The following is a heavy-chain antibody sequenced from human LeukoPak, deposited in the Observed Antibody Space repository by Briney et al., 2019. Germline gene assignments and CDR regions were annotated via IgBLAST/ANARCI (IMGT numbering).Heavy chain of an antibody. CDR1: GYSLRNGYH. D-gene: IGHD3-9*01. CDR3: ARGIVTLSEGVDY. Sequence: SETLSLTCTVSGYSLRNGYHWAWFRQPPGKGLEWIGSVSQSGSTYDNPSLKSRVTISVDTSKNQFSLKLSSVTAADTAVYYCARGIVTLSEGVDYWGQGTLVTVSS. J-gene: IGHJ4*02. V-gene: IGHV4-38-2*02. CDR2: VSQSGST.